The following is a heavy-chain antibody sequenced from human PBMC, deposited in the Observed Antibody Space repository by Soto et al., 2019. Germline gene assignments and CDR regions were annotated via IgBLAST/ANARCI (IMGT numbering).Heavy chain of an antibody. CDR1: GYSFTSYW. CDR3: ARLSSSWYVSVYYYYGMDV. J-gene: IGHJ6*02. D-gene: IGHD6-13*01. V-gene: IGHV5-51*03. CDR2: IYPGDSDT. Sequence: GESLKISCKVSGYSFTSYWIGWVRQMPGKGLEWMGIIYPGDSDTRYSPSFQGQVTISADKSISTAYLQWSSLKASDTTMYYCARLSSSWYVSVYYYYGMDVWGQGTTVTVSS.